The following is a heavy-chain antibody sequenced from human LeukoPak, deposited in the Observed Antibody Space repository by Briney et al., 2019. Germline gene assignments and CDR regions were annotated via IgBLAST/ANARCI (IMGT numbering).Heavy chain of an antibody. D-gene: IGHD6-13*01. CDR1: GYTFTSYY. CDR2: INPSGGST. Sequence: ASVKVSCKASGYTFTSYYMHWVRQAPGRGLEWMGIINPSGGSTSYAQKFQGRVTMTRDTSTSTVYVELSSLRSEDTAVYYCARDQVYSIAAAGTHYYFDYWGQGTLVTVSS. CDR3: ARDQVYSIAAAGTHYYFDY. J-gene: IGHJ4*02. V-gene: IGHV1-46*01.